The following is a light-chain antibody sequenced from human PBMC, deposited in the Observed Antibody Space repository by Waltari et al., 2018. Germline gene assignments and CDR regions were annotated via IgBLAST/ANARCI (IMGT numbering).Light chain of an antibody. Sequence: DMQMTQSHSTLSASVGDRVTITCRASQSVLTWLAWYQQKPGEAPKLLISKASTLESGVPSRFSGSGSGTEFTLTISSLQPDDFATYYCQQYNSFSPWTFGQGTRV. V-gene: IGKV1-5*03. CDR1: QSVLTW. CDR2: KAS. J-gene: IGKJ1*01. CDR3: QQYNSFSPWT.